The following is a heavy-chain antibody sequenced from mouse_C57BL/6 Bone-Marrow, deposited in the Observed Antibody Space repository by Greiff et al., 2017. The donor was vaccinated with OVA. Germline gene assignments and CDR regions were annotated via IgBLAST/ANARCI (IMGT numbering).Heavy chain of an antibody. J-gene: IGHJ2*01. Sequence: QVQLQQSGAELARPGASVKLSCKASGYTFTSYGISWVKQRTGQGLEWIGEIYPRSGNTYYNEKFKGKATLTADKSSSTAYMELRSLTSEDSAVYFCARVPHYYGSSYAYFDDWGQGTTLTVSS. CDR3: ARVPHYYGSSYAYFDD. D-gene: IGHD1-1*01. V-gene: IGHV1-81*01. CDR1: GYTFTSYG. CDR2: IYPRSGNT.